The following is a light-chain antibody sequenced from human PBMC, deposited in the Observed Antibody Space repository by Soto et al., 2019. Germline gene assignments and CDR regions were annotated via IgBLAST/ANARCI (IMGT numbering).Light chain of an antibody. CDR1: QSVSSN. J-gene: IGKJ4*01. CDR2: GAS. CDR3: QQYNNWPPGPLT. V-gene: IGKV3-15*01. Sequence: EIVMTQSPATLSVSPGERATLSCRASQSVSSNLAWYQQKHGQAPRLLIYGASTSANGIPARFSGSGSGTEFTLTISRLQSEDFVVYYCQQYNNWPPGPLTFGGGTKVEIK.